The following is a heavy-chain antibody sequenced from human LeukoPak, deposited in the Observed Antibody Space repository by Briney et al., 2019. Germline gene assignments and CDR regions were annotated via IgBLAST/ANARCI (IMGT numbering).Heavy chain of an antibody. J-gene: IGHJ6*03. D-gene: IGHD6-6*01. CDR3: ARDARAGLGYYYMDV. V-gene: IGHV3-21*01. CDR1: GFTFSSYS. CDR2: ITSTSRYK. Sequence: GGSLRLSCAASGFTFSSYSMNWVRQAPGKGLEWVSSITSTSRYKYYADSVRGRFTISRDNAKNSLYLQMNNLRGEDAAVYYCARDARAGLGYYYMDVWGKGTVVAVSS.